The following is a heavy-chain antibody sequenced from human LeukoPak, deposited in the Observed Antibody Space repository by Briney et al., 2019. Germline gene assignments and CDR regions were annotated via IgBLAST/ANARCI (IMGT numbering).Heavy chain of an antibody. V-gene: IGHV4-39*07. CDR2: VFYSGNT. D-gene: IGHD3-3*01. CDR1: GGSISSSSYY. J-gene: IGHJ6*03. Sequence: SETLSLTCTVSGGSISSSSYYWGWIRQPPGKGLEWIGSVFYSGNTYYNPSLKSRVTISLDTSKNQFSLKLSSVTAADTAVYYCARIWSGYSYNFYYYYYMDVWGKGTTVTVSS. CDR3: ARIWSGYSYNFYYYYYMDV.